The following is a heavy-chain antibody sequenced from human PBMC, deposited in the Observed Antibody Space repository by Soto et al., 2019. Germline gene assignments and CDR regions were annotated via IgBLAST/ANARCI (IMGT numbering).Heavy chain of an antibody. D-gene: IGHD1-7*01. Sequence: TGKGPEWVTNIWYDGSNKYYADSVKGRFTISRDNSKHTWYLLMNSLGAEDTAMYYCARRREACNYFQREVGKRDSVPDSSVLLNPASDL. V-gene: IGHV3-33*01. CDR2: IWYDGSNK. CDR3: ARRREACNYFQREVGKRDSVPDSSVLLNPASDL. J-gene: IGHJ2*01.